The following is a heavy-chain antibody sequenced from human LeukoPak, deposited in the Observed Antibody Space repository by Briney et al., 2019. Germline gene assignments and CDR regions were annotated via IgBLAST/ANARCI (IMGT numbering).Heavy chain of an antibody. CDR3: ARSPHCTGGSCYHYYYYGLDV. D-gene: IGHD2-15*01. CDR2: VYYSGST. Sequence: SETLSLTCTVSGASVSSDYWSWIRQPPGKGLEWIGYVYYSGSTNYNPSLKSRVTISVDTSKNQFSLKLSSVTAADTAVYYCARSPHCTGGSCYHYYYYGLDVWGQGTTVTVSS. CDR1: GASVSSDY. V-gene: IGHV4-59*08. J-gene: IGHJ6*02.